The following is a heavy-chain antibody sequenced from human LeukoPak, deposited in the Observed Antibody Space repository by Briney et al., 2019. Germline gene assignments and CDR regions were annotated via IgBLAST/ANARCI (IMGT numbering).Heavy chain of an antibody. V-gene: IGHV3-53*01. Sequence: PGGSLRLSCAASGFTVSSNYMSWVRRAPGKGLEWVSVIYSGGSTYYADSVKGRFTISRDNSKNTLYLQMNSLRAEDTAVYYCAGSITMVRGVIVPYYYYYMDVWGKGTTVTISS. CDR3: AGSITMVRGVIVPYYYYYMDV. D-gene: IGHD3-10*01. CDR2: IYSGGST. J-gene: IGHJ6*03. CDR1: GFTVSSNY.